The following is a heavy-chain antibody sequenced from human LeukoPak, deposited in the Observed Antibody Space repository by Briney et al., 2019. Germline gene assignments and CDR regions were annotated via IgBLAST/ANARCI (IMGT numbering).Heavy chain of an antibody. CDR2: VYSTGST. D-gene: IGHD1-26*01. CDR1: GGSISNYY. J-gene: IGHJ4*02. V-gene: IGHV4-4*07. CDR3: ARGFSGSRYFDY. Sequence: AETLSLTCTVSGGSISNYYWSWIRQPAGKGLEWIGCVYSTGSTNYNPSLESRLTMSVDTSQNQFSLKLTSLTAADTAVYYCARGFSGSRYFDYWGQGTLVTVS.